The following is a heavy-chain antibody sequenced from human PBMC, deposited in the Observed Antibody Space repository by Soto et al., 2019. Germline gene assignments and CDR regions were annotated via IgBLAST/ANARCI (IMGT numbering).Heavy chain of an antibody. CDR3: ARGNCSSPNCYSFSGYYGMDV. CDR2: IYTSGST. D-gene: IGHD2-2*01. V-gene: IGHV4-4*07. CDR1: GGSISSYY. Sequence: PSETLSLTCTVSGGSISSYYWSWIRQPAGKGLEWIGRIYTSGSTNYNPSLKSRVTTSVDTSKNQFSLKLSSVTAADTAVYYCARGNCSSPNCYSFSGYYGMDVWGQGTTVTVSS. J-gene: IGHJ6*02.